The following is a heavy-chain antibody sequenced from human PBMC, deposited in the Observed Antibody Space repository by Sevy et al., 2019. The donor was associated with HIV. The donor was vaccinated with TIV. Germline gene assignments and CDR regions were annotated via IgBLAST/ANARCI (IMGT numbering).Heavy chain of an antibody. J-gene: IGHJ4*02. V-gene: IGHV3-30*04. CDR2: ISTDGNIK. Sequence: GGSLRLSCAASGFTFSNYAMYWVRQAPGEGLEWVAVISTDGNIKDYADSVKGRFTISRDNFKNTLYLQMNSLRAEDSAVYHCASHYYDSTGYYYPLDYWGLGTLVTVSS. D-gene: IGHD3-22*01. CDR1: GFTFSNYA. CDR3: ASHYYDSTGYYYPLDY.